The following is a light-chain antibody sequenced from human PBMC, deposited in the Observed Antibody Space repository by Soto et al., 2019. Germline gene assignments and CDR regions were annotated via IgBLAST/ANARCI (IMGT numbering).Light chain of an antibody. J-gene: IGLJ2*01. CDR1: SSDIGAYDY. CDR3: CSFTTTSTHV. Sequence: QSALTQPASLSGSPGQSITISCTGTSSDIGAYDYVSWFQQHPGKAPKLMIYEVNNRPSGVSNRFSGSKSGNTAYLTISGLQAEDEAEYFCCSFTTTSTHVFGTGTKLTVL. CDR2: EVN. V-gene: IGLV2-14*01.